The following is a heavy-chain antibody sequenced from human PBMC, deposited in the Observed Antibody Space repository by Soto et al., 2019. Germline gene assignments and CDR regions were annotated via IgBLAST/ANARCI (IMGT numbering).Heavy chain of an antibody. CDR1: DGSISSYY. J-gene: IGHJ4*02. CDR2: IYYSGST. Sequence: QVQLQESGPGLVKPSETLSLTCTVSDGSISSYYWSWIRQPPGKGLEWIGYIYYSGSTDHNPSLKSRVTISVDTSKNQFSLKLSSVTAADTAMYFCARHWYGSGTHYPFDSWGQGTLVTVSS. CDR3: ARHWYGSGTHYPFDS. D-gene: IGHD3-10*01. V-gene: IGHV4-59*08.